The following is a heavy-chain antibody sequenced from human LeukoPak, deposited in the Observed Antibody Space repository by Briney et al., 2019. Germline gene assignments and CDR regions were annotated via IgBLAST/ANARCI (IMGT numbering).Heavy chain of an antibody. CDR3: ARGMRQIDDAFDL. CDR2: ISSTSTYI. V-gene: IGHV3-21*06. J-gene: IGHJ3*01. Sequence: GGSLRLSCAASGFTFSSYTMNWVRQAPGKGLEWVSSISSTSTYIHDADSVKGRFTIYRDNAENSLYLQMNSLRAEDTAMYYCARGMRQIDDAFDLWGQGTRVTVSS. CDR1: GFTFSSYT.